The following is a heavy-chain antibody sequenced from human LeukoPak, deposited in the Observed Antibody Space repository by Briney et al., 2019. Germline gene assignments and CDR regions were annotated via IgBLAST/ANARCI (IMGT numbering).Heavy chain of an antibody. D-gene: IGHD1-26*01. J-gene: IGHJ4*02. CDR1: GGSISSYY. CDR3: ARDRGTYFDY. Sequence: NPSETLSLTCTVSGGSISSYYWSWIRQPPGKGLEWIGYIYYSGSTNYNPSLKSRVTISVDTSKNQFSLKLSSVTAADTAVYYCARDRGTYFDYWGQGTLVTVSS. CDR2: IYYSGST. V-gene: IGHV4-59*01.